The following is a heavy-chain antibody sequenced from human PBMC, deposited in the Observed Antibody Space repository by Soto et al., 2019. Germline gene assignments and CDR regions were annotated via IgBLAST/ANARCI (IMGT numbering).Heavy chain of an antibody. Sequence: QTLSLTCAISGDSVSSNSGAWNWIRQSPSRGLEWLGRTYYRSKWFNDYAVSVKSRMTINADTSKNQFSLHLNSVTPEDTAVYYCARAFAGTIQHWGPGTLVTVSS. CDR3: ARAFAGTIQH. CDR1: GDSVSSNSGA. CDR2: TYYRSKWFN. V-gene: IGHV6-1*01. J-gene: IGHJ1*01. D-gene: IGHD6-13*01.